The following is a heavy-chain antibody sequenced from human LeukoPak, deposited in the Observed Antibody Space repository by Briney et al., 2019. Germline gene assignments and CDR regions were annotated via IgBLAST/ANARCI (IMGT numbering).Heavy chain of an antibody. CDR3: ARGGYDILTGYYKSDAFDI. V-gene: IGHV3-74*01. Sequence: PGGSLRLSCATSGFTFSDYWMHWVRQAPGEGLVWVSRINSDGSSTSYADSMKGRFTISRDNAKNTLYLQMNSLRAEDAAVYYCARGGYDILTGYYKSDAFDIWGQGTMVTVSS. CDR1: GFTFSDYW. J-gene: IGHJ3*02. D-gene: IGHD3-9*01. CDR2: INSDGSST.